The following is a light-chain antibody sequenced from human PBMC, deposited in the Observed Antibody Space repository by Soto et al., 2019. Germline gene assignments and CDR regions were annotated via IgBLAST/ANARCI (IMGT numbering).Light chain of an antibody. V-gene: IGLV2-11*01. Sequence: QSALTQPRSVSGSPGQSVTISCTGTSSDVGGYNFVPCYQHHPGKAPKLMIYNVIQRPSGVPDRFSASKSGNTASLTISGLQAEDEADYYCCSYAGSYTYVFGTGTKLTVL. CDR1: SSDVGGYNF. CDR3: CSYAGSYTYV. J-gene: IGLJ1*01. CDR2: NVI.